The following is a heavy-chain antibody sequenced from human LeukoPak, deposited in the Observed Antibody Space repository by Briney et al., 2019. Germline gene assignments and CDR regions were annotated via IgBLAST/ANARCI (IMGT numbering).Heavy chain of an antibody. J-gene: IGHJ4*02. V-gene: IGHV3-20*04. CDR1: GFTFDDYG. Sequence: GGYLRLSCAASGFTFDDYGMSWVRQVPGKGLEWVSGLNWNGDSTSYADSVKGRFTISRDNAKNSLYLQMNSLRAEDTALYYCARGPYYTSTWYDPRFDYWGQGTLVTVSS. CDR3: ARGPYYTSTWYDPRFDY. CDR2: LNWNGDST. D-gene: IGHD6-13*01.